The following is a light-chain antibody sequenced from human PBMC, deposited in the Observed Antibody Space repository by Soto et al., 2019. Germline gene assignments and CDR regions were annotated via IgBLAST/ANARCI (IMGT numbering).Light chain of an antibody. CDR1: SSDVGCYNY. J-gene: IGLJ3*02. V-gene: IGLV2-8*01. CDR3: SSYAASNNFYFV. Sequence: QSVLTQPPSASGSPGQSVTISCTGTSSDVGCYNYVSWYQQYPGRAPKLMIYEVTKRPSGVPARFSGSKSGNTASLTVSGLQAEDESDYYCSSYAASNNFYFVFGGGTQLTVL. CDR2: EVT.